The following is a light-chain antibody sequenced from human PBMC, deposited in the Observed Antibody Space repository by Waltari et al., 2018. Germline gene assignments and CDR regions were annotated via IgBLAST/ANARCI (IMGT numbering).Light chain of an antibody. Sequence: IVMTQSPATLSASPGERATLSCRASQSVSSNLAWYQQKPGQAPRLLIYGASTRANGIPARFSGSGSGTEFTLTISSLQSEDFAVYYCQQYNNWPYTFGQGTKLEIK. CDR2: GAS. CDR1: QSVSSN. V-gene: IGKV3-15*01. J-gene: IGKJ2*01. CDR3: QQYNNWPYT.